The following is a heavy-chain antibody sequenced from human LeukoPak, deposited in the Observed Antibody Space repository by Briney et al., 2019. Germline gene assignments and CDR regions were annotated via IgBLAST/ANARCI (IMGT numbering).Heavy chain of an antibody. CDR3: ARGLVGGGSYRY. J-gene: IGHJ4*02. CDR1: GGSFSGYY. V-gene: IGHV4-34*01. CDR2: INHSGST. D-gene: IGHD1-26*01. Sequence: SETLSLTCAVYGGSFSGYYWSWIRQPPGKGLEWIGEINHSGSTNYNPSLKGRVTISVDTSKNQFSLKLSSVTAADTAVYYCARGLVGGGSYRYWGQGTLVTVSS.